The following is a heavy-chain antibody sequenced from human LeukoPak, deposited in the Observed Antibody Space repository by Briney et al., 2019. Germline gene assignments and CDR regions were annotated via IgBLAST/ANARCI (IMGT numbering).Heavy chain of an antibody. V-gene: IGHV3-48*03. Sequence: PGGTLSLSCVASGFSFSSSEMSWFRQPPGKGLEWLSYISITGSDIIYADSVKGRFTMSRDNAKNSLFLQMNSLRAEDTALYYCARETRDTSGFGAFDIWGRGTMVIVS. D-gene: IGHD3-22*01. J-gene: IGHJ3*02. CDR1: GFSFSSSE. CDR3: ARETRDTSGFGAFDI. CDR2: ISITGSDI.